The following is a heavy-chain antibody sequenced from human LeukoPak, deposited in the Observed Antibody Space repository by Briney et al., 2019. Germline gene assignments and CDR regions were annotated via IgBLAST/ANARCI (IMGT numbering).Heavy chain of an antibody. D-gene: IGHD3-3*01. CDR1: GYSFTSYW. CDR3: ARRIFGVVXXAXDI. CDR2: SYPGDSDT. J-gene: IGHJ3*02. V-gene: IGHV5-51*01. Sequence: GESLKISCKGSGYSFTSYWIGWVRQMPGKGLEWMGISYPGDSDTRYSPSFQGQVTISADKSISTAYLQWSSLKASDTAMYYCARRIFGVVXXAXDIXXXGTMVTVXS.